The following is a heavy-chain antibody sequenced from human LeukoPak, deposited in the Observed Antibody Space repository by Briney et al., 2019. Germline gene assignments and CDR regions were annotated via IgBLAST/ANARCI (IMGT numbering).Heavy chain of an antibody. D-gene: IGHD1-1*01. J-gene: IGHJ5*02. CDR3: ARGRPTRTRYNWFDP. CDR1: GYTFTSYY. V-gene: IGHV1-46*01. CDR2: INPSGGST. Sequence: GASVTVSCKASGYTFTSYYMHWVRQAPGQGLEWVGIINPSGGSTSYAQKFQGRVTMTRDMSTSTVYMELSSLRSEDTAVYYCARGRPTRTRYNWFDPWGQGTLVTVSS.